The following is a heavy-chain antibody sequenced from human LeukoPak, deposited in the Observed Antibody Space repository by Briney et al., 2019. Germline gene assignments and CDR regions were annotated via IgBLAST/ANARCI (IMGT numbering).Heavy chain of an antibody. J-gene: IGHJ4*02. Sequence: ASVKVSCKASGGTFSSYAISWVRQAPGQGLEWMGRIIPMLGIANYAQKFQGRVTITADKSTTTAYMELSSLRSEDTAVYYCARDAESVADTSGYVDYWGQGTLVTVSS. V-gene: IGHV1-69*04. CDR3: ARDAESVADTSGYVDY. D-gene: IGHD3-22*01. CDR2: IIPMLGIA. CDR1: GGTFSSYA.